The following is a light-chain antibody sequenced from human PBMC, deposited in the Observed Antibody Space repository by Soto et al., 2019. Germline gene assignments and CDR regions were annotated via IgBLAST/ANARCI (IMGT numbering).Light chain of an antibody. CDR2: AAS. J-gene: IGKJ1*01. CDR1: QSIGSN. CDR3: QQYKNWPWT. V-gene: IGKV3-15*01. Sequence: EIVMTQSPATLSVSPGERATLSCRASQSIGSNLAWSQQKPGQAPRLLIYAASTRATGIPARFSGGGSGTEFTLTISSLQSEDCAVYYCQQYKNWPWTFGQGTKVDI.